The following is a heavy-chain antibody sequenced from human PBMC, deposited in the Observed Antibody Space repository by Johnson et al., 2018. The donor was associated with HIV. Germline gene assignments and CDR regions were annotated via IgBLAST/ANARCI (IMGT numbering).Heavy chain of an antibody. CDR2: ISWASENI. J-gene: IGHJ3*02. D-gene: IGHD1-14*01. Sequence: EVQLVESGGGVVRPGRSLRLSCAASGFTFGDYAMHWVRQVPGKGLEWVSGISWASENIAYADSVKGRFTISRDNAKNSLYLQMNSLRPEDTALYFCANGGNTAASACEIWGQGTMVTVSS. CDR1: GFTFGDYA. V-gene: IGHV3-9*01. CDR3: ANGGNTAASACEI.